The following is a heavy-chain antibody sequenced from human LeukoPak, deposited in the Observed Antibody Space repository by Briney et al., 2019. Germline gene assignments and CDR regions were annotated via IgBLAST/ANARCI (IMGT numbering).Heavy chain of an antibody. J-gene: IGHJ3*02. CDR2: IYPGDSDT. Sequence: PGESLKISCKGSGYSFTSYWIGWVRQMPGKGLEWMGIIYPGDSDTRYSPSFQGQVTISADKSISTAYLQWSSLKASDTAMYYCAGGYCNSTSCYYRPPAFDIWGQGTMVTVSS. D-gene: IGHD2-2*01. CDR3: AGGYCNSTSCYYRPPAFDI. CDR1: GYSFTSYW. V-gene: IGHV5-51*01.